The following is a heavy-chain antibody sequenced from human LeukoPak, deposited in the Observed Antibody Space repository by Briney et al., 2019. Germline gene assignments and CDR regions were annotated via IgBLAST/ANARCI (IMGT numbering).Heavy chain of an antibody. J-gene: IGHJ4*02. CDR3: ARGQVLLAY. CDR2: IYYSGST. D-gene: IGHD3-10*01. V-gene: IGHV4-59*01. Sequence: PSETLSLTCTVSGGSISSYYWSWIRQPPGKGLEWIGYIYYSGSTNYNPSLKSRVTISVDAYKNQFSLKLSSVTAADTAVYYCARGQVLLAYWGQGTLVTVSS. CDR1: GGSISSYY.